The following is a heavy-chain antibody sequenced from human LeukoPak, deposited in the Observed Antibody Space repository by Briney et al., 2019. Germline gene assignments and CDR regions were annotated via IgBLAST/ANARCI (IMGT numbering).Heavy chain of an antibody. J-gene: IGHJ6*03. Sequence: PSETLSLTCTVSGHSITTYHCICIRQPPGKGLKYIGYISYSESTNYSPSLKSRVIISIDTSKNQFSLILSSVTAADTAVYYCARFFGRDEKIYSNYPHYYYYMDVWGKGTTVTVSS. CDR2: ISYSEST. D-gene: IGHD4-11*01. V-gene: IGHV4-59*01. CDR3: ARFFGRDEKIYSNYPHYYYYMDV. CDR1: GHSITTYH.